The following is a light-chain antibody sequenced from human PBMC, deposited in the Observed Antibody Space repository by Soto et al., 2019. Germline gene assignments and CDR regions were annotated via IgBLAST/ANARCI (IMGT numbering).Light chain of an antibody. CDR2: EVS. CDR1: SSDVGGYNY. Sequence: QSVLTQPPSASGSPGQSVTLSCTGTSSDVGGYNYVSWYQQHPGKAPKLMIYEVSKRPSGVPDRFSGSKSGNTASLTVSGLQAEAEADYYCSSYAGSNKSVFGTGTKVTVL. V-gene: IGLV2-8*01. J-gene: IGLJ1*01. CDR3: SSYAGSNKSV.